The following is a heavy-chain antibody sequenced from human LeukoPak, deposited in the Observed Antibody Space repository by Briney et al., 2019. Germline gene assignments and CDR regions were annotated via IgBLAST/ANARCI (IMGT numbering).Heavy chain of an antibody. V-gene: IGHV1-2*04. CDR3: ARRTWGTRPGYFDY. J-gene: IGHJ4*02. CDR1: GGTFSSYA. Sequence: ASVKVSCKASGGTFSSYAISWVRQAPGQGLEWMGWINPNSGGTNYARKFQGWVTMARDTSISTAYMELSRLRSDDTAVYYCARRTWGTRPGYFDYWGQGTLVTVSS. D-gene: IGHD1/OR15-1a*01. CDR2: INPNSGGT.